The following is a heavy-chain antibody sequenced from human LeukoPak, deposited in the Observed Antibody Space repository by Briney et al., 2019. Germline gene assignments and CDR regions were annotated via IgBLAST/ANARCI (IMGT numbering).Heavy chain of an antibody. CDR1: GSLFTSYW. V-gene: IGHV5-51*01. Sequence: GESLQISCQGSGSLFTSYWIGWVRQLPGKGLEWMGIIYPGDSDTRYSPSFQGQVTISADKSISTAYLQWSSLKASDTAMYYCARRGGSGWFPPDYWGQGTLVTVSS. J-gene: IGHJ4*02. D-gene: IGHD6-19*01. CDR2: IYPGDSDT. CDR3: ARRGGSGWFPPDY.